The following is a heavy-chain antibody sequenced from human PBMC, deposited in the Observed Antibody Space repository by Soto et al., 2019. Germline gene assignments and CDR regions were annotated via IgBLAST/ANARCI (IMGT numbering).Heavy chain of an antibody. CDR3: AKGRGIVVVVAAPFDY. CDR1: GFTFSSYA. J-gene: IGHJ4*02. D-gene: IGHD2-15*01. V-gene: IGHV3-23*01. CDR2: ISGSGGST. Sequence: GGSLRLSCAASGFTFSSYAMSWVRQAPGKGLEWVSAISGSGGSTYYADSVKGRFTISRDNSKNTLYLQMNSLRAEDTAVYYCAKGRGIVVVVAAPFDYWGQGTLVTVSS.